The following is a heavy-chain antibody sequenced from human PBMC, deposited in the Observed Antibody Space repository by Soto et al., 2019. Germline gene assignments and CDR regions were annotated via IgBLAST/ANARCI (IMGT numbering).Heavy chain of an antibody. J-gene: IGHJ6*02. Sequence: GESLKISCKGSGYSFTSYWIGWVHQMPGKGLEWMGIIYPGDSDTRYSPSFQGQVTISADKSINTAYLQWSSLKASDTAMYYCAGGGVRGVITRTRDYYGMDVWGQGTTVTVS. CDR1: GYSFTSYW. CDR2: IYPGDSDT. CDR3: AGGGVRGVITRTRDYYGMDV. D-gene: IGHD3-10*01. V-gene: IGHV5-51*07.